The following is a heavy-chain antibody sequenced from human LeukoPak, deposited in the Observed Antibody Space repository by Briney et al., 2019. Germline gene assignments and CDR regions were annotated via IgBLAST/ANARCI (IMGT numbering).Heavy chain of an antibody. J-gene: IGHJ6*02. CDR2: INTNTGNP. D-gene: IGHD3-10*01. Sequence: VASVKVSCKASGYTFTSYAMNWVRQAPGQGLEWMGWINTNTGNPTYAQGFTGRFVFSLDTSVSTAYLQISSLKAEDTAVYYCARAFSSWVRGVIIVSMDVWGQGTTVTVSS. CDR1: GYTFTSYA. V-gene: IGHV7-4-1*02. CDR3: ARAFSSWVRGVIIVSMDV.